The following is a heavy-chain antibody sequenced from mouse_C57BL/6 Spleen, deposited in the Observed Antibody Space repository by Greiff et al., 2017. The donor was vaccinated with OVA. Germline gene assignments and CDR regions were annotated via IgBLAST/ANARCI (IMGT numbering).Heavy chain of an antibody. V-gene: IGHV5-17*01. J-gene: IGHJ2*01. CDR2: ISSGSSTI. CDR3: AIAKGY. D-gene: IGHD6-1*01. CDR1: GFTFSDYG. Sequence: EVKLMESGGGLVKPGGSLKLSCAASGFTFSDYGMHWVRQAPGKGLEWVAYISSGSSTIYYADTVKGRFTISRDNAKNPLFLQLTSLRSEDTAMYYCAIAKGYWGQGTTLTVAS.